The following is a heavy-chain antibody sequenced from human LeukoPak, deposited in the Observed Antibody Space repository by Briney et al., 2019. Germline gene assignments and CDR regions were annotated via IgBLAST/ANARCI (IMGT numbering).Heavy chain of an antibody. CDR3: ARNLGSSSWYIY. J-gene: IGHJ4*02. V-gene: IGHV3-23*01. CDR1: GFTFSSYA. D-gene: IGHD6-13*01. Sequence: GGSLRLSCAASGFTFSSYAMSWVRQAPGKGLEWVSAISGSGGSTYYADSVKGRFTISRDNSKKTLYLQMNSLRAEDTAVYYCARNLGSSSWYIYWGQGTLVTVSS. CDR2: ISGSGGST.